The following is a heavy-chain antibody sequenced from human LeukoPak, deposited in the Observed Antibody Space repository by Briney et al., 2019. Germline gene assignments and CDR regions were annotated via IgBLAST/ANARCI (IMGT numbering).Heavy chain of an antibody. CDR1: GGSISSTYYY. Sequence: SETLSLTCSVSGGSISSTYYYWGWIRQPPGKGLEWIGSIYFSGNTYYNPSLKSRVTISVDTSENHFSLRLSSVTAADTAVYYCASLNNDYLFDFENWGQGTLVTVSS. J-gene: IGHJ4*02. D-gene: IGHD4-11*01. CDR3: ASLNNDYLFDFEN. V-gene: IGHV4-39*07. CDR2: IYFSGNT.